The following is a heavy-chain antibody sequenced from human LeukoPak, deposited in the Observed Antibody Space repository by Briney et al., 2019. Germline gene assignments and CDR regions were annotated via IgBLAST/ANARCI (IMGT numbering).Heavy chain of an antibody. J-gene: IGHJ6*02. CDR1: GFTFSDYY. CDR2: ISSSGSTI. V-gene: IGHV3-11*01. Sequence: GGSLRLSCAASGFTFSDYYMSWIRQAPGKGLEWVSYISSSGSTIYYADSVKGRFTISRDNAKNSLYLQMNSLRAEDTAVYYCARGSKLWLHMVGYYGMDVWGQGTTVTVSS. D-gene: IGHD5-18*01. CDR3: ARGSKLWLHMVGYYGMDV.